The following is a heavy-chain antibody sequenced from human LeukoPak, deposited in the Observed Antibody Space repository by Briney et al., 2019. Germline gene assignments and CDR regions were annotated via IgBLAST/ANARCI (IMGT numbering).Heavy chain of an antibody. J-gene: IGHJ5*02. V-gene: IGHV3-23*01. CDR3: VRCQDARHLFNWFDP. D-gene: IGHD2-15*01. Sequence: AGGSLRVSCGASVFTFGNYAMGWVRQAPGKGLEWVSAISGSGGSTYYTDSVKGRITISRDNSKSTVSLQMNSLRVEDTAVYYCVRCQDARHLFNWFDPWGQGTLVTVSS. CDR1: VFTFGNYA. CDR2: ISGSGGST.